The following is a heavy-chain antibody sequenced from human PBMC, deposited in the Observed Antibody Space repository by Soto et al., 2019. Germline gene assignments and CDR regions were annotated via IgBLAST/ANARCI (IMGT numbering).Heavy chain of an antibody. J-gene: IGHJ3*02. CDR3: ARVAPNSYDILTGPPYAFDI. D-gene: IGHD3-9*01. CDR1: GYTFTSYY. Sequence: ASVKVSCKASGYTFTSYYMHWVRQAPGQGLEWMGIINPSGGSTSYAQKFQGRVTMTRDTSTSTVYMELSSLRSEDTAVYYCARVAPNSYDILTGPPYAFDIWGQGTMVTVSS. V-gene: IGHV1-46*01. CDR2: INPSGGST.